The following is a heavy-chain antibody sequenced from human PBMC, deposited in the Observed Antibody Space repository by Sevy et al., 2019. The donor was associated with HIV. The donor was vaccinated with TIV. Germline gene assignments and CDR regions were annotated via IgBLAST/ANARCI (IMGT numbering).Heavy chain of an antibody. CDR2: IRYDGSNK. CDR1: GFTFSSNG. D-gene: IGHD1-26*01. Sequence: GGSLRLSCAASGFTFSSNGMHWVRQAPGKGLEWVAFIRYDGSNKYYADSVKGRFTISRDNSKNTLYLQMNSLRAEDTAVYYCAKGGLNSGSTDAFDIWGQGTMVTVS. V-gene: IGHV3-30*02. CDR3: AKGGLNSGSTDAFDI. J-gene: IGHJ3*02.